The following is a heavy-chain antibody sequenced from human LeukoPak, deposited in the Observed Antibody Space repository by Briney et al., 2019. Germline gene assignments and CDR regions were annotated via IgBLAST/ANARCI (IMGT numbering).Heavy chain of an antibody. V-gene: IGHV3-23*05. J-gene: IGHJ4*02. CDR1: GLTISNYG. CDR3: EKSVTKIIVVYDY. CDR2: ISISRRKT. D-gene: IGHD3-22*01. Sequence: PAEPLTLSCDVSGLTISNYGFCWLWQAPPKGMESVSSISISRRKTYYSDSGNGRFTISRDNSKNNLYLLINSLISDATTAYYCEKSVTKIIVVYDYCGGGRLVTVS.